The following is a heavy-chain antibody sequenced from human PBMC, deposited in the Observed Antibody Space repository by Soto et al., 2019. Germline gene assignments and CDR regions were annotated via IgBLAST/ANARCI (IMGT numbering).Heavy chain of an antibody. CDR2: ISYGGGTT. CDR3: AKNPGYYYDSTGYHFDH. CDR1: EVTFSSYA. J-gene: IGHJ4*02. Sequence: GGSVGLSCAASEVTFSSYAMRWVRQGPGKGLEWVSAISYGGGTTYYADSVKGRFTISRDNSKNTLYLQMNSLRAEDTAVYYCAKNPGYYYDSTGYHFDHWGQGTLVTVSS. D-gene: IGHD3-22*01. V-gene: IGHV3-23*01.